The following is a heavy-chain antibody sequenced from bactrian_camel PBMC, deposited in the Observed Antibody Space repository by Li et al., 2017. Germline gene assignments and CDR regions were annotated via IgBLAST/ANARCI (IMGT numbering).Heavy chain of an antibody. CDR1: GYPYSSYC. V-gene: IGHV3S6*01. Sequence: QVQLVESGGGSVQAGGSLTLSCAVSGYPYSSYCVGWFRQAPGKEREEVAVIDADGETTYADSVKGRFTISQDHAKNILYLQMKSLTVADTGMYYCAAEVGRGRDTIATMSPDYWGQGTQVTVS. D-gene: IGHD4*01. CDR2: IDADGET. CDR3: AAEVGRGRDTIATMSPDY. J-gene: IGHJ4*01.